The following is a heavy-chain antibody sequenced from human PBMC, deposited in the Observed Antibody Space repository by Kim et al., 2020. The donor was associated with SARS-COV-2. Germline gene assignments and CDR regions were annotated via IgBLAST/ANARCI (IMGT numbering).Heavy chain of an antibody. D-gene: IGHD3-16*01. Sequence: ASVKVSCKASGYTFTSNPMNWVRPAPGQGLEWMGWINTNTGNPTYAQGFTGRFVFSLDTSVSTAYLHISSLKTEDTAMYYCARNKWGSSFIFDYWGQGTL. V-gene: IGHV7-4-1*02. CDR2: INTNTGNP. J-gene: IGHJ4*02. CDR1: GYTFTSNP. CDR3: ARNKWGSSFIFDY.